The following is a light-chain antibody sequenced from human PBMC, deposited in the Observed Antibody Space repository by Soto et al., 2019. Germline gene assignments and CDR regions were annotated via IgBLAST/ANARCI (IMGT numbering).Light chain of an antibody. CDR3: QQYYSTPLT. J-gene: IGKJ4*01. Sequence: DIVMTQSPDSLAVSLGERATINCKSSQSILYNSNNKNYLAWYQQKPGQPPKLLIYWASTRETGVPDRFSGSESGTDFTLTISSLQVEDVAVYYCQQYYSTPLTFGGGTKVEIK. CDR2: WAS. V-gene: IGKV4-1*01. CDR1: QSILYNSNNKNY.